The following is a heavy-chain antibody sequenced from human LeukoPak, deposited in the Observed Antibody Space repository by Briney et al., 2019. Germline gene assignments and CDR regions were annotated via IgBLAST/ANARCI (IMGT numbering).Heavy chain of an antibody. CDR3: ARLRDDYSNLYYFDY. D-gene: IGHD4-11*01. Sequence: ASVKVSCKASGGTFSSYAISWVRQAPGQGLEWMGGIIPIFGTANYAQKFQGRVTITADESTSTAYMELSSLRSEDTAVYYCARLRDDYSNLYYFDYWGQGTLVTVSS. V-gene: IGHV1-69*01. J-gene: IGHJ4*02. CDR1: GGTFSSYA. CDR2: IIPIFGTA.